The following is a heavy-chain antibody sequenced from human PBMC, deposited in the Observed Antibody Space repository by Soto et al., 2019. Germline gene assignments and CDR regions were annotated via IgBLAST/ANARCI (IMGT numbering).Heavy chain of an antibody. J-gene: IGHJ6*02. CDR1: GFTFSSYA. CDR2: ISYDGSNK. Sequence: GGSLRLSCAASGFTFSSYAMHWVRQAPGKGLEWVAVISYDGSNKYYADSVKGRFTISRDNSKNTLYLQMNSLRAEDTAVYYCARGLRLGEPYGGYYYYYGMDVWGQGTTVTVSS. CDR3: ARGLRLGEPYGGYYYYYGMDV. V-gene: IGHV3-30-3*01. D-gene: IGHD3-16*01.